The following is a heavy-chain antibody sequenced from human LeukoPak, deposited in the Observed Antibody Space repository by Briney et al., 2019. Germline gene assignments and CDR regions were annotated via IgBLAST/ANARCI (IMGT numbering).Heavy chain of an antibody. CDR1: GYSLSSGYY. CDR3: ARPIAAAGMDFEY. V-gene: IGHV4-38-2*02. Sequence: SETLSLTCTVSGYSLSSGYYWGWIRQPPGKGLEWIGSVYHSGSTYYNPSLKSRVTISVDTSKNQFSLRLSSVTATDTAVYYCARPIAAAGMDFEYWGQGTLVTVSS. J-gene: IGHJ4*02. CDR2: VYHSGST. D-gene: IGHD6-13*01.